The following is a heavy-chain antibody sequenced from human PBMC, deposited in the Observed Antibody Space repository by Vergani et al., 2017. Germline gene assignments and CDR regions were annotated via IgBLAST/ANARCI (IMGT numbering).Heavy chain of an antibody. CDR1: GYTFTSYY. V-gene: IGHV1-46*01. J-gene: IGHJ5*02. CDR3: ARGCGSTSCYKRGEDWFDP. Sequence: QVQLVQSGAEVKKPGASVKVSCQASGYTFTSYYIHWVRQAPGQGLEWMGIINPSGGSTNYAQKFQGRVTMTRDTSTSTVFMELSSLRSEDKAVYYCARGCGSTSCYKRGEDWFDPWGQGTLVTVPS. D-gene: IGHD2-2*02. CDR2: INPSGGST.